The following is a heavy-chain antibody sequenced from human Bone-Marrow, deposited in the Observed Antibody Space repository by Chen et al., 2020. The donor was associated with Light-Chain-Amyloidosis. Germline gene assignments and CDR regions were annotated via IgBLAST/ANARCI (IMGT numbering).Heavy chain of an antibody. V-gene: IGHV3-23*01. D-gene: IGHD1-26*01. CDR2: ISGSGNSI. CDR3: AKAIVSPGLGRQKRGYHFDS. J-gene: IGHJ4*02. Sequence: DVQLLESGGGLVQPGGSLRLSCAASGFIFSNSAMSCVCQAPGKGLEWVSGISGSGNSIFYADSVKGRFTISRDNSKDTLSLQMNSLRDDDMAIYYCAKAIVSPGLGRQKRGYHFDSWGQGTLVTVSS. CDR1: GFIFSNSA.